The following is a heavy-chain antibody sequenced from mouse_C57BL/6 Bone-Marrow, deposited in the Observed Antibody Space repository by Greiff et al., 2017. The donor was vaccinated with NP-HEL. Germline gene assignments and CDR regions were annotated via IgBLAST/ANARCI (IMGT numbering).Heavy chain of an antibody. CDR3: ARGGYYGSSYEDWYFDV. Sequence: VHVKQSGPELVKPGASVKIPCKASGYTFTDYNMDWVKQSHGKSLEWIGDINPNNGGTIYNQKFKGKATLTVDKSSSTAYMELRSLTSEDTAVYYCARGGYYGSSYEDWYFDVWGTGTTVTVSS. J-gene: IGHJ1*03. D-gene: IGHD1-1*01. CDR2: INPNNGGT. CDR1: GYTFTDYN. V-gene: IGHV1-18*01.